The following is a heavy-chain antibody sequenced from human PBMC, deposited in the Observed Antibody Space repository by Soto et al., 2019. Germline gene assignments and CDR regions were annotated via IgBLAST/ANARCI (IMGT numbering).Heavy chain of an antibody. D-gene: IGHD3-22*01. Sequence: SETLSLTCTVSGGSISSYYWSWIRQPPGKGLEWIGYIYYSGSTNYNPSLKSRVTISVDTSKNQFSLKLSSVTAADTAVYYCARERFYYDSSGYNDAFDIWGQGTMVTVSS. J-gene: IGHJ3*02. CDR2: IYYSGST. CDR1: GGSISSYY. V-gene: IGHV4-59*01. CDR3: ARERFYYDSSGYNDAFDI.